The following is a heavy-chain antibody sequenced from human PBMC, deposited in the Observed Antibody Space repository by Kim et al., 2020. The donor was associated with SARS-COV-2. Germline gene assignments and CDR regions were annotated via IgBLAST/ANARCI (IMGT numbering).Heavy chain of an antibody. CDR1: GYSFTSYW. V-gene: IGHV5-10-1*01. CDR2: IDPSDSYT. J-gene: IGHJ5*02. D-gene: IGHD5-18*01. CDR3: ARHRDRVDTAMVDSGFDP. Sequence: GESLKISCKGSGYSFTSYWISWVRQMPGKGLEWMGRIDPSDSYTNYSPSFQGHVTISADKSISTAYLQWSSLKASDTAMYYCARHRDRVDTAMVDSGFDPWGQGTLVTVSS.